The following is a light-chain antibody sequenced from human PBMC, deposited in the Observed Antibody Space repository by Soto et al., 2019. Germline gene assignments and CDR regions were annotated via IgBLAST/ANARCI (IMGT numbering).Light chain of an antibody. V-gene: IGKV1-39*01. Sequence: DIQMTQSPSSLSASVGDRVTITCRASQSISTYLSWFQQKPGKAPKLLIYATSSLQSGVPSRFSGSGSGTDFTLTISSLQPEDFATYYCQQSDSTPPWTFGQGTKVEIK. CDR1: QSISTY. CDR3: QQSDSTPPWT. J-gene: IGKJ1*01. CDR2: ATS.